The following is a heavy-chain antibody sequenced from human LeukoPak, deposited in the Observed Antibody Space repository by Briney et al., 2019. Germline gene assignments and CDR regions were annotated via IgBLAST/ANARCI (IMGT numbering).Heavy chain of an antibody. V-gene: IGHV3-23*01. D-gene: IGHD1-26*01. CDR2: ISGSGDST. Sequence: GGSLRLSCAAPGFTFSNYAMRWVRQAPGKGLEWVSGISGSGDSTYYADSVKGRFTISRDNSKNTLYLQMNSLRAEDTAVYYCAKVVGPYSGSYRPRFYFDYWGQGTLVTVSS. CDR1: GFTFSNYA. CDR3: AKVVGPYSGSYRPRFYFDY. J-gene: IGHJ4*02.